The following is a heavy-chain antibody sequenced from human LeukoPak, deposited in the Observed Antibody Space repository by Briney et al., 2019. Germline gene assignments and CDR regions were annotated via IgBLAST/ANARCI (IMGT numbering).Heavy chain of an antibody. Sequence: GGSLRLSCAASGFTVSSNYMSWVRQVPGKGLEWVSVIYSGGSTYYADSVKGRFTISRDNSKNTLYLQMNSLRAADTAVYYCARDKGTSYLSSFDYWGQGTLVTVSS. CDR3: ARDKGTSYLSSFDY. D-gene: IGHD6-6*01. CDR1: GFTVSSNY. J-gene: IGHJ4*02. CDR2: IYSGGST. V-gene: IGHV3-66*01.